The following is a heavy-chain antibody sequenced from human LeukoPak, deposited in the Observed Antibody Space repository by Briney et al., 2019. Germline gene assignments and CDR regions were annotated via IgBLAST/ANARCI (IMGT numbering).Heavy chain of an antibody. CDR2: ISGSGGST. CDR1: GFRFSDFT. CDR3: AKWRLRYFDWLLDFDY. Sequence: GGSLRLSCAASGFRFSDFTMTWVRQAPGKGPGWVSAISGSGGSTYYADSVKGRFTISRDNSKNTLYLQMNSLRAEDTAVYYCAKWRLRYFDWLLDFDYWGQGTLVTVSS. D-gene: IGHD3-9*01. J-gene: IGHJ4*02. V-gene: IGHV3-23*01.